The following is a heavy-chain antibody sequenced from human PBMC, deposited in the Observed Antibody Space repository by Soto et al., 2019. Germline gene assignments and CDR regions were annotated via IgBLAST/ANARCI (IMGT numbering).Heavy chain of an antibody. D-gene: IGHD6-19*01. J-gene: IGHJ5*01. V-gene: IGHV3-23*01. Sequence: PGGSLRVSYIASGFTFNTYAMTWVRQAPGKGLEWVSTISGDGGSTHYADSMKGRFTISRANSNNVVYLAMKSLRGDDTALYYCAKEYLPSSVVPGALGEDSCGHGTRVTVFS. CDR1: GFTFNTYA. CDR2: ISGDGGST. CDR3: AKEYLPSSVVPGALGEDS.